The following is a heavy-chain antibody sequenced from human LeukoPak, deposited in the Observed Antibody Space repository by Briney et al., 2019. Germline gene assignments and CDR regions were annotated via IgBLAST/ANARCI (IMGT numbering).Heavy chain of an antibody. D-gene: IGHD3-16*01. J-gene: IGHJ1*01. Sequence: PSETLSLTCAVSGYSISSGYYWGWIRQPPGRGLEWIGSIYHSGSTYYNPSLKSRVTISVDTSKNQFSLKLSSVTAADTAVYYCARDKGGGGSAPPPTRGQ. V-gene: IGHV4-38-2*02. CDR3: ARDKGGGGSAPPPT. CDR2: IYHSGST. CDR1: GYSISSGYY.